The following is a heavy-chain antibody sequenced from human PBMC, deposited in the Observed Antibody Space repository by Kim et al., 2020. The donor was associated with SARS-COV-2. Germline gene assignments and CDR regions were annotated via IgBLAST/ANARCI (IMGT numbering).Heavy chain of an antibody. D-gene: IGHD6-13*01. Sequence: YAASVTGRFTIYIDNSKNPLYLQMTSLRAEDTAVYYWAKSVIAAAGTDDYWGQGTLVTVSS. J-gene: IGHJ4*02. CDR3: AKSVIAAAGTDDY. V-gene: IGHV3-23*01.